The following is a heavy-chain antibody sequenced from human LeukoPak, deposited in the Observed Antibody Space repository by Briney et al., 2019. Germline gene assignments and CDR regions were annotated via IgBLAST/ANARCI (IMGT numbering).Heavy chain of an antibody. CDR1: GFTFSTYW. V-gene: IGHV3-74*01. J-gene: IGHJ3*02. CDR3: ARSPDIEAFDI. D-gene: IGHD2-15*01. Sequence: GGSLRLSCAASGFTFSTYWMHWVRQAPGKGLVWVSRINSDGSSTHYADSVKGRFTISRDNAKNTLYLQMNSLRAEDTAVYYCARSPDIEAFDIWGQGTMVTVSS. CDR2: INSDGSST.